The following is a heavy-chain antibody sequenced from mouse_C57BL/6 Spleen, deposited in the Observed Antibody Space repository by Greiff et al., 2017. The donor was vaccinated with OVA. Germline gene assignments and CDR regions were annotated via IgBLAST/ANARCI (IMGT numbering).Heavy chain of an antibody. CDR3: ARDWDWYFDV. J-gene: IGHJ1*03. CDR1: GYTFTSYW. Sequence: QVQLQQPGAELVRPGSSVKLSCKASGYTFTSYWMHWVKQRPIQGLEWIGNIDTSDSETHYNQKFKDKATLTVDKSSSTAYMQLSSLTSADSAVYYCARDWDWYFDVWGTGTTVTVSS. V-gene: IGHV1-52*01. D-gene: IGHD4-1*01. CDR2: IDTSDSET.